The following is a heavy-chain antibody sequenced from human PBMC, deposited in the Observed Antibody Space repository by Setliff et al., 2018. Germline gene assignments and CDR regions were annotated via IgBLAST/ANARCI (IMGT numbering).Heavy chain of an antibody. Sequence: PSETLSLTCTVSGGSVSSGSYYWSWIRQPAGKGLEWIGRIYTSGSTNYNPSLKSRVAISVDTSKNQFSLRLSSVTAADTAVYYCARDYQGGWFDPWGPGTLVTVSS. J-gene: IGHJ5*02. D-gene: IGHD3-16*01. CDR2: IYTSGST. V-gene: IGHV4-61*02. CDR3: ARDYQGGWFDP. CDR1: GGSVSSGSYY.